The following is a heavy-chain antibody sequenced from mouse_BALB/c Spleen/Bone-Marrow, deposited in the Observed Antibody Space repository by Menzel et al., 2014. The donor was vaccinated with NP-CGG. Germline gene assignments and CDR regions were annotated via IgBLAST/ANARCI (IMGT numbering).Heavy chain of an antibody. V-gene: IGHV1-55*01. D-gene: IGHD3-1*01. CDR1: GYNFTSYW. CDR2: IYPGSGST. J-gene: IGHJ3*01. Sequence: QVQLQQPGAELVKPGTSVKLSRKASGYNFTSYWINWVKLRPGQGLEWIGDIYPGSGSTNYNEKFKSKATLTVDTSSSTAYMQLSSLASEDSALYYCARFSQLGLLAYWGQGTLVTVSA. CDR3: ARFSQLGLLAY.